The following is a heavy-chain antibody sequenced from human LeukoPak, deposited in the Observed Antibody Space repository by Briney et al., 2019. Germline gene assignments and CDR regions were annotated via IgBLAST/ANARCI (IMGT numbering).Heavy chain of an antibody. Sequence: GGSLRLSCAASGFTFSSYGMHWVRQAPGKGLEWVAVISYDGSNKYYADSAKGRFTISRDNSKNTLYLQMNSLRAEDTAVYYCAKDETLKDIVVVPAAIVDYWGQGSLVTVSS. V-gene: IGHV3-30*18. CDR3: AKDETLKDIVVVPAAIVDY. D-gene: IGHD2-2*01. CDR2: ISYDGSNK. CDR1: GFTFSSYG. J-gene: IGHJ4*02.